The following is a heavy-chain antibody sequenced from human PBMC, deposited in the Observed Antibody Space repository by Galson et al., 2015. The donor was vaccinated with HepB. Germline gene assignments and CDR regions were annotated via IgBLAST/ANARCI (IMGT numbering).Heavy chain of an antibody. Sequence: SVKVSCKASGGTFSSYAISWVRQAPGQGLEWMGGIIPIFGIANYAQKFQGRVTITADESTSTAYMELSSLRSEDTAVYYRARAVWFGEGSWFDPWGQGTLVTVSS. V-gene: IGHV1-69*13. J-gene: IGHJ5*02. CDR3: ARAVWFGEGSWFDP. CDR2: IIPIFGIA. CDR1: GGTFSSYA. D-gene: IGHD3-10*01.